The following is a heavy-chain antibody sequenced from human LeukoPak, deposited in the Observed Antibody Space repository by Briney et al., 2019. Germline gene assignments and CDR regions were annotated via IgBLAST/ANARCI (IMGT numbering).Heavy chain of an antibody. CDR2: IYYSGST. V-gene: IGHV4-61*01. Sequence: SETLSLTCTVSGGSVSSGSYYWSWIRQPPGKGLELIGYIYYSGSTNYNPSLKSRVTISVDTSKNQLSLKLSSVTAADTAVYYCAREPGFDSSGYLNWFDPWGQGTLVTVSS. J-gene: IGHJ5*02. CDR1: GGSVSSGSYY. CDR3: AREPGFDSSGYLNWFDP. D-gene: IGHD3-22*01.